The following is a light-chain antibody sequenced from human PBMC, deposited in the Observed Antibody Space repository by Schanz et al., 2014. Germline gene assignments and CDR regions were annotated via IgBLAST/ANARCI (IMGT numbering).Light chain of an antibody. CDR3: QSYDSSLSAYVV. Sequence: QSVMTQPPSASGTPGQRVTMSCSGSSSNIGSNTVNWYQQLPGTAPKLLIYANSRRPSGVPDRFSGSKSGTSASLAITGLQAEDEADYYCQSYDSSLSAYVVFGGGTKLTVL. V-gene: IGLV1-40*01. J-gene: IGLJ2*01. CDR2: ANS. CDR1: SSNIGSNT.